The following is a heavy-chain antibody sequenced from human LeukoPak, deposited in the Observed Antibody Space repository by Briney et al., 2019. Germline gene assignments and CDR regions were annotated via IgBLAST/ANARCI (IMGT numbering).Heavy chain of an antibody. CDR2: INHSGST. D-gene: IGHD1-26*01. J-gene: IGHJ3*02. Sequence: SETLSLTCAVYGGSFSGYYWSWIRQPPGKGLEWIGEINHSGSTNYNPSLKSRVTISVDTSKNQFSLKLGSVTAADTAVYYCARVKSGRITHAFDIWGQGTMVTVSS. CDR1: GGSFSGYY. V-gene: IGHV4-34*01. CDR3: ARVKSGRITHAFDI.